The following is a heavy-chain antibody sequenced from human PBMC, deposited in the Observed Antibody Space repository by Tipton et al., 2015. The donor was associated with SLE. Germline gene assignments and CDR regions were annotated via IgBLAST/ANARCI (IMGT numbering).Heavy chain of an antibody. CDR3: ARDRFHGWFDP. V-gene: IGHV4-59*01. CDR2: VFYTGSA. CDR1: GGSINNYF. J-gene: IGHJ5*02. Sequence: TLSLTCTVSGGSINNYFWSWIRQPPGKGLEWIGYVFYTGSANYNPSLKSRVTISLDTSENQFSLTLNSVTAADTAVYYCARDRFHGWFDPWGQGTLVTVSS.